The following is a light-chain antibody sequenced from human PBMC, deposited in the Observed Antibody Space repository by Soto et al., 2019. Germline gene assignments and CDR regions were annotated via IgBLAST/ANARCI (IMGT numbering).Light chain of an antibody. CDR2: GAS. CDR3: QEFGSN. J-gene: IGKJ4*01. V-gene: IGKV3-20*01. Sequence: PGERATLSCRASQSVSNYLAWYQQKPGQAPRLLIYGASNRATGIPDRFSGSGSGTDFILSISRLEPEDFAVYYCQEFGSNFGGGTKVDIK. CDR1: QSVSNY.